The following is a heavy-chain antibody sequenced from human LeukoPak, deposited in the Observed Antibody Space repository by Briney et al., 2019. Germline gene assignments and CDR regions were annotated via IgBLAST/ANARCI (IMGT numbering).Heavy chain of an antibody. J-gene: IGHJ3*02. V-gene: IGHV4-34*01. Sequence: SETLSLTCAVYGGSFSGYYWSWIRRPPGKGLEWIGEINHSGSTNYNPSLKSRVTISVDTSKNQFSPKLSSVTAADTAVYYCARVNPHYTAMVINAFDIWGQGTMVTVSS. CDR1: GGSFSGYY. CDR3: ARVNPHYTAMVINAFDI. CDR2: INHSGST. D-gene: IGHD5-18*01.